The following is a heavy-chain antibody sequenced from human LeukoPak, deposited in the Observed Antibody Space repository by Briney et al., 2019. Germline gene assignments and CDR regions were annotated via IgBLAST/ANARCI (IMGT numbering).Heavy chain of an antibody. D-gene: IGHD3-3*01. J-gene: IGHJ4*02. CDR2: INHSGST. V-gene: IGHV4-34*01. Sequence: PSETLSLTCAVYGGSFSGYYWSWIRQPPGKGLEWIGEINHSGSTNYNPSLKSRVTISVDTSKNQFSLKLSSVTAADTAVYYCAARRLLFYFDYWGQGTLVTVSS. CDR3: AARRLLFYFDY. CDR1: GGSFSGYY.